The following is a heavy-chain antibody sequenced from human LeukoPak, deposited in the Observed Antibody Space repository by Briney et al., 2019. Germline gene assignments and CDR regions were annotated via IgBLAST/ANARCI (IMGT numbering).Heavy chain of an antibody. Sequence: GGSLRLSCAASGLTLRNYAMTWVRQAPGKGLDWVSTISGSGTTTHYADSVKGRFTISRDNSKNTLFLQMNSLRAEDTAVYYCAKGTQYYDILDYWGQGTLVTVSS. V-gene: IGHV3-23*01. CDR3: AKGTQYYDILDY. J-gene: IGHJ4*02. CDR1: GLTLRNYA. CDR2: ISGSGTTT. D-gene: IGHD3-9*01.